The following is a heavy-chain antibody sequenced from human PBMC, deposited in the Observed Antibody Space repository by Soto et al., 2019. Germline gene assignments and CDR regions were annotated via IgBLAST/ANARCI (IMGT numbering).Heavy chain of an antibody. CDR2: MNPNSGNT. CDR3: ARIALYYCSGGSCAFDY. CDR1: GYTFTSYD. V-gene: IGHV1-8*01. D-gene: IGHD2-15*01. J-gene: IGHJ4*02. Sequence: GASVKVSCKASGYTFTSYDINWVRQATGQGLEWMGWMNPNSGNTGYAQKFQGRVTMTRNTPISTAYMELSSLRSGDTAVYYCARIALYYCSGGSCAFDYWGQGTLVTVSS.